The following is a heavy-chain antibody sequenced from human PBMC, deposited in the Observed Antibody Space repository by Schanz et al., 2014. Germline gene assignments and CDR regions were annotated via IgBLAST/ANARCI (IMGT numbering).Heavy chain of an antibody. J-gene: IGHJ4*02. CDR2: LSISGSST. CDR1: GFTFSSYW. CDR3: ARDPGGTKTHGL. Sequence: EVRLVESGGGLIQSGGSLRLSCAASGFTFSSYWMHWVRQAPGKGLVWVSALSISGSSTYYADSVKGRFIISRDNSKNTVYLQMNSLRAEDTAVYYCARDPGGTKTHGLWGQGTLVTVSS. D-gene: IGHD2-15*01. V-gene: IGHV3-74*01.